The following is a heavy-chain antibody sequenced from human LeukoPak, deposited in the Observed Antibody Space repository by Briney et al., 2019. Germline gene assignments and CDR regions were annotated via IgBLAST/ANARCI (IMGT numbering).Heavy chain of an antibody. CDR1: GYTFTGYY. Sequence: GASVKVSCKASGYTFTGYYMHWVRQAPGQGLEWMGWINPNSGGTNYAQKFQGRVTMTRDTSISTAYMELSRLRSDDTAVYYCARVGGLVAQDYYYYMDVWGKGTTVTVSS. CDR2: INPNSGGT. J-gene: IGHJ6*03. CDR3: ARVGGLVAQDYYYYMDV. D-gene: IGHD3-16*01. V-gene: IGHV1-2*02.